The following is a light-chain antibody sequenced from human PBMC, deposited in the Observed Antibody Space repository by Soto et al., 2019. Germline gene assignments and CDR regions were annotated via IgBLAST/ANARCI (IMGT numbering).Light chain of an antibody. V-gene: IGLV2-14*01. Sequence: QSALTQPASVSGSPGQSITISCTGTSSDVGGYNYVSWYQQHPGKAPKVMIYEVSNQPSGVSNRFSGSKSGDTASLTISGLQAEDEADYYCSSYTSSNTQVFGGGTKLTVL. CDR3: SSYTSSNTQV. CDR2: EVS. CDR1: SSDVGGYNY. J-gene: IGLJ2*01.